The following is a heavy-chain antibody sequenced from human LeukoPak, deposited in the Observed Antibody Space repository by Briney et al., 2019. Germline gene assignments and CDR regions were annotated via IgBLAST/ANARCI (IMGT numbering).Heavy chain of an antibody. J-gene: IGHJ6*02. CDR3: AREHLTGYYIYLYYYGMDV. CDR1: GFTFSDYY. Sequence: GGSQRLSCAPSGFTFSDYYTSCLRQSPGRGLECVSYISSSGSTIYYAHSVKGRFTLSRDNAKNSLYLQMNRLRDEDTAVYYCAREHLTGYYIYLYYYGMDVWGQGTTVTVSS. D-gene: IGHD3-9*01. CDR2: ISSSGSTI. V-gene: IGHV3-11*01.